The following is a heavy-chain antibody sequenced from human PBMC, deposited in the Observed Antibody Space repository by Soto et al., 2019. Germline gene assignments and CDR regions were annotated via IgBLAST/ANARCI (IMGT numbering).Heavy chain of an antibody. CDR1: GLTFSDYY. Sequence: QVQLVESGGGLVKPGGSLRLSCAASGLTFSDYYMSWIRQAPGKGLEWVSYISSSSSYTNYADSVKGRFTISRDNAKNSLYLQMNSLRAEDTAIYYCAKSRGAYNWGRNAVDVWGQGTTVTVSS. J-gene: IGHJ6*02. CDR3: AKSRGAYNWGRNAVDV. V-gene: IGHV3-11*05. CDR2: ISSSSSYT. D-gene: IGHD1-1*01.